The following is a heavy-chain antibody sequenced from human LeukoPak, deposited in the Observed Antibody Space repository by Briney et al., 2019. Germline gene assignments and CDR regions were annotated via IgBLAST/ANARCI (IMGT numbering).Heavy chain of an antibody. V-gene: IGHV3-23*01. J-gene: IGHJ4*02. Sequence: GGSLGLSCAASGFTFSNYAMNWVRQAPGKGLEWISTISVSGGTYYADSVKGRFTISRDISKNTLYLQMDSLRAEDSAIYYCAKKPAATAGIPFFDYWGQGTLVTVSS. CDR2: ISVSGGT. CDR1: GFTFSNYA. D-gene: IGHD6-19*01. CDR3: AKKPAATAGIPFFDY.